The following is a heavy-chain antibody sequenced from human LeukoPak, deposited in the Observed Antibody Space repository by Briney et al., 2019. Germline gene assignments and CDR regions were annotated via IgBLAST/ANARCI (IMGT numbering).Heavy chain of an antibody. Sequence: GGSLRLSCAVSGFTFNNYWMGWVRQAPGKGLVWVSRINSDGSSTSYGDAVKGRFTISRDNAKNTLYLQMNSLRAEDTAVYYCARERSGQVDYWGQGTLVTVSS. D-gene: IGHD6-19*01. J-gene: IGHJ4*02. CDR2: INSDGSST. CDR1: GFTFNNYW. CDR3: ARERSGQVDY. V-gene: IGHV3-74*01.